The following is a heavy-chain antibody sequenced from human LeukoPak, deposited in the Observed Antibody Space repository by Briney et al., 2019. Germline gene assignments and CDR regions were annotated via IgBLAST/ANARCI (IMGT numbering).Heavy chain of an antibody. V-gene: IGHV3-23*01. CDR1: GCMLLNYL. D-gene: IGHD3-3*01. J-gene: IGHJ4*02. CDR2: INNSGGAT. Sequence: AGGSLRLSCSAWGCMLLNYLMSLERQAPGKGLEWVSVINNSGGATFYADSVKGRFTISRGNSKNTVSLQMNSLRVEDASVYYCVRDWRSPGGYWGQGTLVTVSS. CDR3: VRDWRSPGGY.